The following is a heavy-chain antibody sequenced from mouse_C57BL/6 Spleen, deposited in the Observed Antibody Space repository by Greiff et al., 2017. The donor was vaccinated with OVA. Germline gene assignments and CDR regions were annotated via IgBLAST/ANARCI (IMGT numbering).Heavy chain of an antibody. CDR1: GFTFSNYW. CDR2: IRLKSDNYAT. CDR3: TGLYYTGGYAMDY. D-gene: IGHD2-12*01. J-gene: IGHJ4*01. V-gene: IGHV6-3*01. Sequence: EVQGVESGGGLVQPGGSMKLSCVASGFTFSNYWMNWVRQSPEKGLEWVAQIRLKSDNYATHYAESGKGRFTISIDNSKSSVYLKMTNLRAEDTGIYYCTGLYYTGGYAMDYWGQGTSVTVSS.